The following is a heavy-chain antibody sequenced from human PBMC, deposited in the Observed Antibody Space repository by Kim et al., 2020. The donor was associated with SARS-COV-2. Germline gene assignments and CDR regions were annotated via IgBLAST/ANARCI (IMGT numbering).Heavy chain of an antibody. Sequence: SETLSLTCTVSGGSISSYYWSWIRQPPGKGLEWIGYIYYSGSTNYNPSLKSRVTISVDTSKNQFSLKLSSVTAADTAVYYCAGDRTLLGEFDYWGQGTLV. CDR1: GGSISSYY. CDR2: IYYSGST. D-gene: IGHD3-10*01. J-gene: IGHJ4*02. CDR3: AGDRTLLGEFDY. V-gene: IGHV4-59*01.